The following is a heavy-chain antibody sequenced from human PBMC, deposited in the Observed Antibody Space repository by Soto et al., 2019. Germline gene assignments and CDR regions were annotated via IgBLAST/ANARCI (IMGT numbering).Heavy chain of an antibody. Sequence: GGSLRLSCAASGFTFSSYGMHWVRQAPGKGLEWVAVIWYDGSNKYYADSVKGRFTISRDNSKNTLYLQMNSLRAEDTAVYYCARDIYLRGYSYGVDYWGPGTLLTV. CDR2: IWYDGSNK. D-gene: IGHD5-18*01. CDR3: ARDIYLRGYSYGVDY. CDR1: GFTFSSYG. J-gene: IGHJ4*02. V-gene: IGHV3-33*01.